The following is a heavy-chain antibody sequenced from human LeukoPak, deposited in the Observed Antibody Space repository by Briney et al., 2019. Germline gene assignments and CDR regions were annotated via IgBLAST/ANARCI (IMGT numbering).Heavy chain of an antibody. Sequence: GGSLRLSCAASGFTLSSYSMNWVRQAPGKGLEWVSSISSSSSYIYYADSVKGRFTISRDNAKNSLYLQMNSLRAEDTAVYYCARGRSSSWFYDAFDIWGQGTMVTVSS. D-gene: IGHD6-13*01. J-gene: IGHJ3*02. CDR2: ISSSSSYI. CDR3: ARGRSSSWFYDAFDI. CDR1: GFTLSSYS. V-gene: IGHV3-21*01.